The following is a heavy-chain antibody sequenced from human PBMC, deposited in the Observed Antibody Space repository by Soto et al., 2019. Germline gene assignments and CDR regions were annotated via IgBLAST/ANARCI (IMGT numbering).Heavy chain of an antibody. D-gene: IGHD2-2*01. J-gene: IGHJ6*02. CDR3: ASRLDYCTSSSCYAYGMDV. Sequence: PGESLKISCKASGYSFTNYWIGWVRQMPGKGLEWMGIIYPGDSNTRYSPSFQGQVTISADKSISTAYLQWSSLKASDTAMYYCASRLDYCTSSSCYAYGMDVWGQGTTVTVSS. V-gene: IGHV5-51*01. CDR2: IYPGDSNT. CDR1: GYSFTNYW.